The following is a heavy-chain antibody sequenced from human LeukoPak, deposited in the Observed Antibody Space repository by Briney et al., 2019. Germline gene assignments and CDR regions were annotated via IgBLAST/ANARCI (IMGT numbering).Heavy chain of an antibody. CDR2: IYYSGST. V-gene: IGHV4-59*11. CDR3: TRWTHYQPFDY. D-gene: IGHD3/OR15-3a*01. CDR1: GGSISSHY. Sequence: PSETLSLTCTVSGGSISSHYWSWIRQPPGRGLEWIGYIYYSGSTDYNPSLKSRVTISVDTSKNQFSLKLSSVTAADTAVYYCTRWTHYQPFDYWGQGTLVTVSS. J-gene: IGHJ4*02.